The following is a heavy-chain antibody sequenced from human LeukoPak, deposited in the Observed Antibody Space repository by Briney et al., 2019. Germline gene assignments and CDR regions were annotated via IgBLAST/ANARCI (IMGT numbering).Heavy chain of an antibody. CDR1: GGSISSNSYY. D-gene: IGHD3-10*01. V-gene: IGHV4-39*01. CDR2: IYYSGST. CDR3: ARTRYYYNSRSYGAPYYFDN. Sequence: SETLSLTCAVSGGSISSNSYYWGWIRQPPGKGLEWIGSIYYSGSTYYNPSLKSRVTISVDTSKNQFSLKLSSVTAADTAVYYCARTRYYYNSRSYGAPYYFDNWGQGNLVTVSS. J-gene: IGHJ4*02.